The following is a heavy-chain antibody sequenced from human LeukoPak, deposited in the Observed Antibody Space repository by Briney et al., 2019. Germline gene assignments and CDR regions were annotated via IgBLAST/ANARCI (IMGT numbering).Heavy chain of an antibody. Sequence: SETLSLTCAVYGGSFSGYYWSWIRQPPGKGLEWIGEINHSGSTNYNPSLKSRVTISVDTSKNQFSPKLSSVTAADTAVYYCARVSGNYGSGSHLDYWGQGTLVTVSS. CDR1: GGSFSGYY. CDR3: ARVSGNYGSGSHLDY. J-gene: IGHJ4*02. V-gene: IGHV4-34*01. D-gene: IGHD3-10*01. CDR2: INHSGST.